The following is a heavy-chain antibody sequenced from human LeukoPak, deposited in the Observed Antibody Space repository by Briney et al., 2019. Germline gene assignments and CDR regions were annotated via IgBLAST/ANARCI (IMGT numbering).Heavy chain of an antibody. Sequence: QPGGSLRLSCAASGFTFSTYDMSWVRQAPGKGLEWVSAISRSGGSTYYADSVKGRFTLSRDNSKNTLSLQMSSLIPDDTAVYYCAKGVTASWYDYWGQGTLVTVSA. V-gene: IGHV3-23*01. CDR2: ISRSGGST. J-gene: IGHJ4*02. CDR3: AKGVTASWYDY. D-gene: IGHD6-13*01. CDR1: GFTFSTYD.